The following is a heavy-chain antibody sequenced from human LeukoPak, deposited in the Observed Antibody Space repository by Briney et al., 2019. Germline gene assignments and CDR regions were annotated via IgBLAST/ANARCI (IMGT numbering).Heavy chain of an antibody. V-gene: IGHV1-8*01. CDR3: ARGRPGLASAGIYDF. J-gene: IGHJ4*02. CDR1: GYTFTSSD. CDR2: MNPNTDKT. Sequence: ASVKVSCKASGYTFTSSDINWVRQATGQGLELMGWMNPNTDKTGFARNFQGRVTMTKNISISTAYMEVTSLTYEDTAIYYCARGRPGLASAGIYDFWGQGTLIAVSS. D-gene: IGHD6-13*01.